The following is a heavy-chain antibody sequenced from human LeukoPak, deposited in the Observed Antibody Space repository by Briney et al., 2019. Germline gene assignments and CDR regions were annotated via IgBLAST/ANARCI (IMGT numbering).Heavy chain of an antibody. D-gene: IGHD5-24*01. V-gene: IGHV3-48*03. Sequence: GGSLRLSCAASGFTFSSYEMNWVRQAPGKGLEWVSYIDSSGSTIHFADSVKGRFTISRDNAKNSLYLQMNSLRAEDTAVYYCARPKEMATISYFDSWGQGTLVTVSS. CDR2: IDSSGSTI. CDR1: GFTFSSYE. CDR3: ARPKEMATISYFDS. J-gene: IGHJ4*02.